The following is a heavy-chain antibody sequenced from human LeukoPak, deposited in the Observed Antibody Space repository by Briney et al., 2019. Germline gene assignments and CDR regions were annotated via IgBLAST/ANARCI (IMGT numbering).Heavy chain of an antibody. CDR3: AGQFDSSGSYFY. Sequence: SETLSLTCTVSGSGYSISGGFYWGWIRQPPGKGLEWIGSIYHTGSTYYNPSLKSRATISIDTSKNQFSLKLKFVTAADTAVYYCAGQFDSSGSYFYWGQGTLVTVSS. J-gene: IGHJ4*02. V-gene: IGHV4-38-2*02. CDR2: IYHTGST. CDR1: GSGYSISGGFY. D-gene: IGHD3-22*01.